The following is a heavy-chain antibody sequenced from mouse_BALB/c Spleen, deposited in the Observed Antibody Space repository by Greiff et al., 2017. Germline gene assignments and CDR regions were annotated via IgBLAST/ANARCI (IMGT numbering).Heavy chain of an antibody. CDR1: GFTFSSYA. CDR2: ISSGGSYT. CDR3: ARQRYFDY. J-gene: IGHJ2*01. Sequence: EVKVVESGGGLVKPGGSLKLSCAASGFTFSSYAMSWVRQTPEKRLEWVATISSGGSYTYYPDSVKGRFTISRDNAKNTLYLQMSSLKSEDTAMYYCARQRYFDYWGQGTTLTGSS. V-gene: IGHV5-9-3*01.